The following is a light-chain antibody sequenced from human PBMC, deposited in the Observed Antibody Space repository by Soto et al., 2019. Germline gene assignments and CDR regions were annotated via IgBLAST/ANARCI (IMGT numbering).Light chain of an antibody. CDR2: DAS. CDR1: QSISSW. CDR3: QQYKSYSPRT. Sequence: DIQLTQSPSTLSASVGDRVTITCRASQSISSWLAWYQQKPGKAPDILISDASRLESGVPSRFSGGGSGTEFTLTISDLQPDDSATYYCQQYKSYSPRTFGQGTKVDI. J-gene: IGKJ1*01. V-gene: IGKV1-5*01.